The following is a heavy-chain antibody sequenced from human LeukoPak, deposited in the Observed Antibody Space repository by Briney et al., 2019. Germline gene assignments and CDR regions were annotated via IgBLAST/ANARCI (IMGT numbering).Heavy chain of an antibody. D-gene: IGHD3-10*01. Sequence: GGSLRLSCAASGFTFSSYAMHWVRQAPGKGLEWVAVISYDGSNKYYADSVKGRFTISRDNSNNTLYLQMNSLRAEDTAVYYCAKDREISYYYYYMDVWGKGTTVTISS. J-gene: IGHJ6*03. CDR1: GFTFSSYA. CDR3: AKDREISYYYYYMDV. CDR2: ISYDGSNK. V-gene: IGHV3-30*04.